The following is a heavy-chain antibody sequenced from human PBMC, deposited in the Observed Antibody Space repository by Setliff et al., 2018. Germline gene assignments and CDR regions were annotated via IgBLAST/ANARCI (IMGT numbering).Heavy chain of an antibody. D-gene: IGHD1-1*01. J-gene: IGHJ4*02. CDR2: IYYTGST. CDR3: ARLNVYYFDY. CDR1: AGSISTYY. Sequence: PSETLSLTCAVAAGSISTYYWTWIRQPPGKGLEWIGNIYYTGSTNYNPSLKSRVTISVDTSKNQFSLTLSSVTAADSAIYYCARLNVYYFDYWGQGTLVPVSS. V-gene: IGHV4-59*08.